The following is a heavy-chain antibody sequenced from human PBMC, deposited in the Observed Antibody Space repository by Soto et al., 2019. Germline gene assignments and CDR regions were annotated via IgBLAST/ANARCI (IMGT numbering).Heavy chain of an antibody. V-gene: IGHV4-30-4*01. J-gene: IGHJ3*02. Sequence: LSLTCTVSGGSISSGDYYWSWIRQPPGKGLEWIGYIYYSGSTYYNPSLKSRVTISVDTSKNQFSLKLSSVTAADTAVYYCARENGSGSYRDAFDIWGQGTMVTVSS. CDR3: ARENGSGSYRDAFDI. D-gene: IGHD3-10*01. CDR2: IYYSGST. CDR1: GGSISSGDYY.